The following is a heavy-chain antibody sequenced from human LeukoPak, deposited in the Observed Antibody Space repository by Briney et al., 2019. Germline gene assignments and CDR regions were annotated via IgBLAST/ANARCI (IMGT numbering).Heavy chain of an antibody. CDR1: GGSISNYY. Sequence: SETLSLTCTVSGGSISNYYWSWIRQPPGKGLEWIGYIFSNGNTNYNPSLKSRVTISVDTSKNQFSLRLGSVTAADTAVYYCARGGEAAGHFDYWGQGTLVTVSS. J-gene: IGHJ4*02. CDR3: ARGGEAAGHFDY. CDR2: IFSNGNT. D-gene: IGHD6-13*01. V-gene: IGHV4-59*12.